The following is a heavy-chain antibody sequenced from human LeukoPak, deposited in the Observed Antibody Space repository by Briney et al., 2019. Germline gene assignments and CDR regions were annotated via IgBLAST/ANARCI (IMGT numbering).Heavy chain of an antibody. CDR3: ARVGEYCSSTSCSGGWFDP. J-gene: IGHJ5*02. D-gene: IGHD2-2*01. CDR1: GGSISSYY. V-gene: IGHV4-59*01. Sequence: SETLSLTCTVSGGSISSYYWGWIRQPPGKGLEWIGYIYYGGSTNYNPSLKSRVTISVDTSKNQFSLKLSSVTAADTAVYYCARVGEYCSSTSCSGGWFDPWGQGTLVTVSS. CDR2: IYYGGST.